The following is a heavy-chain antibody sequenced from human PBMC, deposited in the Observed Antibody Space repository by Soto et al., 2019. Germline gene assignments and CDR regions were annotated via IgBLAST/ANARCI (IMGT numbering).Heavy chain of an antibody. Sequence: QVQLVESGGGVVQPGRSLGLTCAASGFTFSDSGMHWVRQAPGKGLEWVALVSNDGNRQYYADSVKGRFTISRDNSDNTLNLQMNSLRAEDTAVYYCARWVGGSMYDNSGKYDSWGQGTLVTVSS. D-gene: IGHD3-22*01. CDR2: VSNDGNRQ. CDR3: ARWVGGSMYDNSGKYDS. J-gene: IGHJ5*01. V-gene: IGHV3-30*03. CDR1: GFTFSDSG.